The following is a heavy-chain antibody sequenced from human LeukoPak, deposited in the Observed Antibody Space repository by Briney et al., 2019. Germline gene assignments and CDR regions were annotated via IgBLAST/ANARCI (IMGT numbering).Heavy chain of an antibody. D-gene: IGHD3-3*01. V-gene: IGHV3-23*01. CDR2: ISGSGGST. CDR3: AKDRATIFGVVTRAFDY. J-gene: IGHJ4*02. Sequence: GGSLRLSCAASGFTFSSYAMSWVRQAPGKGLEWVSAISGSGGSTYYADSVKGRFTISRDNSKNTLYLQMNSLRAEDTAVYYCAKDRATIFGVVTRAFDYWGQGTLVTVSS. CDR1: GFTFSSYA.